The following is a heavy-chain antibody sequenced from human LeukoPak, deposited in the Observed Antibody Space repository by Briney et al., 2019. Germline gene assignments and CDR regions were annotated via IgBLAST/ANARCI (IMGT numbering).Heavy chain of an antibody. CDR3: ARTEVLRYFDWFGYFDY. D-gene: IGHD3-9*01. J-gene: IGHJ4*02. V-gene: IGHV1-2*02. CDR2: INPNSGGT. CDR1: GYTFTCYY. Sequence: ASVKVSCKASGYTFTCYYMHWVRQAPGQGLEWMGWINPNSGGTNYAQKFQGRVTMTRDTSISTAYMELSRLRSDDTAVYYCARTEVLRYFDWFGYFDYWGQGTLVTVSS.